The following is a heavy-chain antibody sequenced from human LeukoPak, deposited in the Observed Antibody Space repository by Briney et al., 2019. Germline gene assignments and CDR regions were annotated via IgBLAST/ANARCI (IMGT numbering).Heavy chain of an antibody. CDR2: INHSGST. J-gene: IGHJ6*03. V-gene: IGHV4-34*01. CDR3: ARPRIAARPPVYYMDV. CDR1: GGSFSGYY. Sequence: SETLSLTCAVYGGSFSGYYWSWIRQPPGKGLEWIGEINHSGSTNYNPSLKSRVTISVDTSKNQFSLKLSSVTAADTAVYYCARPRIAARPPVYYMDVWGKGTTVTVSS. D-gene: IGHD6-6*01.